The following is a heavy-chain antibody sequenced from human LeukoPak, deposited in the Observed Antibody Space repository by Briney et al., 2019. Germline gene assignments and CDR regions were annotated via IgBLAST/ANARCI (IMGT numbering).Heavy chain of an antibody. V-gene: IGHV3-21*01. CDR3: ARKLWFGEPCCYFDY. CDR2: ISSSSSYI. D-gene: IGHD3-10*01. J-gene: IGHJ4*02. CDR1: GFTFSSYS. Sequence: GSLRLSCAASGFTFSSYSMNWVRQAPGKGLEWVSSISSSSSYIYYADPVKGRFTISRDNAKNSLHLQMNSLRAEDTAVYYCARKLWFGEPCCYFDYWGQGTLVTVSS.